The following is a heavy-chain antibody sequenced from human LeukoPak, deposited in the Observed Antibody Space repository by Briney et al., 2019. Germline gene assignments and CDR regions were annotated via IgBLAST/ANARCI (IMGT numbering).Heavy chain of an antibody. CDR2: IYYSGNT. CDR3: ARDRDSSGLRDFDL. J-gene: IGHJ2*01. Sequence: SETLSLTCTVSGGSINSYYWSSIRQPPGKGLEWIGYIYYSGNTNYNPSLKSRASISIDTPKNQLSLQLSSVTAADTAVYYCARDRDSSGLRDFDLWGRGTLVTVSA. CDR1: GGSINSYY. V-gene: IGHV4-59*01. D-gene: IGHD3-22*01.